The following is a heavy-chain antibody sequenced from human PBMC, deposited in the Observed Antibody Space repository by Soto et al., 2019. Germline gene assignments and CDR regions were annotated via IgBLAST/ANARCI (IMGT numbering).Heavy chain of an antibody. V-gene: IGHV3-72*01. J-gene: IGHJ3*02. D-gene: IGHD6-13*01. Sequence: GGSLRLSCAASGFTFSDHYMDWVRQAPGKGLEWVGRTRNKANSYTTEYAASVKGRFTMSRDDSKNSLYLQMNSLKTEDTAVYYCARGYSSSWYSDAFDIWGQGTMVTVSS. CDR3: ARGYSSSWYSDAFDI. CDR1: GFTFSDHY. CDR2: TRNKANSYTT.